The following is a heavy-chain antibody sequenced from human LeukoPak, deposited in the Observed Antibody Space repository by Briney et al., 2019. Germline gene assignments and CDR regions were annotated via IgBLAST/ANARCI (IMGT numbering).Heavy chain of an antibody. V-gene: IGHV4-39*07. CDR3: ARVWRDDSSGYYSNAFDI. D-gene: IGHD3-22*01. J-gene: IGHJ3*02. Sequence: SETLSLTCTVSGGSIISSSYYWDWIRQPPGKGLEWIGSIYYSGSTYYNPSLKSRVTISVDTSKSQFSLKVSSVTAADTAVYYCARVWRDDSSGYYSNAFDIWGQGTMVTVSS. CDR1: GGSIISSSYY. CDR2: IYYSGST.